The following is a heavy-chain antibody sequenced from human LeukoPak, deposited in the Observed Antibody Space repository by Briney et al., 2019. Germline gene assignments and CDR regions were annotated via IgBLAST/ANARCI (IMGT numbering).Heavy chain of an antibody. CDR2: IYSGGST. V-gene: IGHV3-66*01. CDR1: GFTVSSNY. CDR3: AKDARRSSGWYFFDH. J-gene: IGHJ4*02. D-gene: IGHD6-19*01. Sequence: GGSLRLSCAASGFTVSSNYMSWVRQAPGKGLEWVSVIYSGGSTYYADSVKGRFTISRDNSKNTLYLQMNSLRAEDTAVYYCAKDARRSSGWYFFDHWGQGTLVTVSS.